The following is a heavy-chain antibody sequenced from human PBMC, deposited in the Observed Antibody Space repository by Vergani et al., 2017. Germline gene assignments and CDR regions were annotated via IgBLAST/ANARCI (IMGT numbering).Heavy chain of an antibody. D-gene: IGHD3-10*01. CDR1: GFTFSSYG. CDR3: AKELGMVRGVITYYYYYYGMDV. CDR2: ISYDGSNK. Sequence: VQLVESGGGVVQPGRSLRLSCAASGFTFSSYGMHWVRQAPGKGLEWVAVISYDGSNKYYADSVKGRFTISRDNSKNTLYLQMNSLRAEDTAVYYCAKELGMVRGVITYYYYYYGMDVWGQGTTVTVSS. J-gene: IGHJ6*02. V-gene: IGHV3-30*18.